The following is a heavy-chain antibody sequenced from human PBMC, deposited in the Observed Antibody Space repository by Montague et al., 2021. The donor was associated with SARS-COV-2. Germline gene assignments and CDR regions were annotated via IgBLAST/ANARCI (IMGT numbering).Heavy chain of an antibody. Sequence: SETLPLTCTVSGGSISSSSYYWGWIRQPPGKGLEWIGSIFYSGSTDYSPSLKSRVTISVDTSKNQFSLKLSSVTAADTAVYYCASMVRAQVYYLDYWGQGTLVTVSS. CDR3: ASMVRAQVYYLDY. CDR2: IFYSGST. V-gene: IGHV4-39*01. D-gene: IGHD3-10*01. CDR1: GGSISSSSYY. J-gene: IGHJ4*02.